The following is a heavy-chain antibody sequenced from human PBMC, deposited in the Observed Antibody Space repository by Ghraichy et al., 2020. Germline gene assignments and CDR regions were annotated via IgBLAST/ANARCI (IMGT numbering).Heavy chain of an antibody. Sequence: SQTLSLTCAVYGGSFSGYYWSWIRQPPGKGLEWIGEINHSGSTNYNPSLKSRVTISVDTSKNQFSLKLSSVTAADTAVYYCARGDIVVVPAAVGWFDPWGQGTLVTVSS. J-gene: IGHJ5*02. CDR3: ARGDIVVVPAAVGWFDP. CDR1: GGSFSGYY. D-gene: IGHD2-2*01. CDR2: INHSGST. V-gene: IGHV4-34*01.